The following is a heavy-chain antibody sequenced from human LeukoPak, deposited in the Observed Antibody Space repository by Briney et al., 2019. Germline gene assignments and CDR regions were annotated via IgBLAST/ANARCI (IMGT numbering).Heavy chain of an antibody. V-gene: IGHV3-23*01. CDR3: AKLAKYFYGSETYYFFEH. J-gene: IGHJ4*02. Sequence: GSLRLSCAASGFTFSSFAMNWVRQAPGKGLEWVSIISGSGDTTHYTDSVKGRFTVSRDNSKNTLYLQMNSLRAEDTAVYYCAKLAKYFYGSETYYFFEHWGQGTPVTASS. D-gene: IGHD3-10*01. CDR2: ISGSGDTT. CDR1: GFTFSSFA.